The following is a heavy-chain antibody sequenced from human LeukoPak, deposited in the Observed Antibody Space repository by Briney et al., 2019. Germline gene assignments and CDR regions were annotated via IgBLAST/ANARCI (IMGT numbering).Heavy chain of an antibody. CDR2: VSGSGGNT. D-gene: IGHD1/OR15-1a*01. Sequence: GGSLRLSCAASGFTFSSSAMSWVRQTPGKGLEWVSGVSGSGGNTYYADSVKGRFTISRDNSKITLYLQMNSLRAEDTAVYYCAKVRANRFASFDYWGQGTLVTVSS. CDR1: GFTFSSSA. CDR3: AKVRANRFASFDY. V-gene: IGHV3-23*01. J-gene: IGHJ4*02.